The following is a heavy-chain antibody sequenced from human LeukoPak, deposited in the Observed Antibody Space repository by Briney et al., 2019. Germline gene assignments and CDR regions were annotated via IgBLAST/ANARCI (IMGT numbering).Heavy chain of an antibody. CDR3: AKTRPYYYDSSGPFDY. V-gene: IGHV3-23*01. CDR2: IAATSGST. J-gene: IGHJ4*02. D-gene: IGHD3-22*01. CDR1: GFTFRNYA. Sequence: GGSLRLSCAASGFTFRNYAMNWVRQAPGKGLEWVSSIAATSGSTYYADSVKGRFTISRDNSKNTLHLQMNSLRAEDTAVYYCAKTRPYYYDSSGPFDYWGQGTLVTVSS.